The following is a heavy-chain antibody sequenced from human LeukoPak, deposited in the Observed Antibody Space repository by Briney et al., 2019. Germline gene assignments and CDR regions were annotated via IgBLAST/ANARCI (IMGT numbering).Heavy chain of an antibody. V-gene: IGHV5-51*01. CDR2: IYPDDSDT. Sequence: GESLEISCKASGYSFTNYWIGWVRQMPGKGLEYMGIIYPDDSDTRYSPSFQGQVTISADKSVSTAYLQWSSRKASDTAMYYCAGRRDGYNKFDWWGQGTLVTVSS. D-gene: IGHD5-24*01. CDR3: AGRRDGYNKFDW. CDR1: GYSFTNYW. J-gene: IGHJ4*02.